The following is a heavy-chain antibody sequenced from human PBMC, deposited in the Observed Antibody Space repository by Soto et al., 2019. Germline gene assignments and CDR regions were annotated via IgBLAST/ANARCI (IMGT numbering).Heavy chain of an antibody. V-gene: IGHV3-30*18. Sequence: PGGSLRLSCAASGFTFSSYGMHWVRQAPGKGLEWVAVISYDGSNKYYADSVKGRFTISRDNSKNTLYLQMNSLRAEDTAVYYCAKDFSDSSGYHDYWGQGTLVTVSS. D-gene: IGHD3-22*01. CDR3: AKDFSDSSGYHDY. CDR2: ISYDGSNK. CDR1: GFTFSSYG. J-gene: IGHJ4*02.